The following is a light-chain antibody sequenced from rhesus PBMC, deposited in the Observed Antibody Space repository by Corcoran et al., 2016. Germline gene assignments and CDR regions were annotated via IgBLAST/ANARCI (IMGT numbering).Light chain of an antibody. CDR3: QQYYDYPLT. Sequence: DIQMTQSPSALSASIGDRVTISCRASQNIYTNVAWYQQKPGKAPEFLIYVVSNLQTGIPSRFSGSGSGTDFTLTISSLQPEDSATYFCQQYYDYPLTFGGGTKVEIK. V-gene: IGKV1-44*03. CDR1: QNIYTN. CDR2: VVS. J-gene: IGKJ4*01.